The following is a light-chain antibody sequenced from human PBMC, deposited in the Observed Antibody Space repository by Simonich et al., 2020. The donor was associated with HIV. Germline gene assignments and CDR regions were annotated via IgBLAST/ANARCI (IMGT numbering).Light chain of an antibody. J-gene: IGKJ1*01. CDR1: RGVLYSSNNKNN. CDR3: QQYYSTPPT. V-gene: IGKV4-1*01. CDR2: WAA. Sequence: DIVMTQSPDSLAVSLGERATINCKSSRGVLYSSNNKNNLAWYQQKPGQPPKLLIYWAATRESGVPDRFSASGSGTDFTLTISSLQAEDVAVYYCQQYYSTPPTFGQGTKVNIK.